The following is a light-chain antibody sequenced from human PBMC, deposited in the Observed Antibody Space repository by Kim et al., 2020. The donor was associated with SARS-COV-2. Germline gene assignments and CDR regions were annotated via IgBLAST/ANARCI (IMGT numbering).Light chain of an antibody. CDR2: KAS. Sequence: ASVGGKVNITCRASQSIVVWLAWYQQKPGKAPKLVIYKASSLESGVPSRFSGSGSGTEFTLTISSLHPDDLGTYFCQQYSNYPLTFGGGTKVDIK. CDR1: QSIVVW. CDR3: QQYSNYPLT. V-gene: IGKV1-5*03. J-gene: IGKJ4*01.